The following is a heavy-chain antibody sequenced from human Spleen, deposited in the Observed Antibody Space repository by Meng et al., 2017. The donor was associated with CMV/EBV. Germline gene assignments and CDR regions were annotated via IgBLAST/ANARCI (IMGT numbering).Heavy chain of an antibody. Sequence: SLKISCAASGFTFDDYAMHWVRQAPGKGLEWVSGISWNSGSIGYADSVKGRFTISRDNAKNSLYLQMNSLRAEDTALYYCAKDHGYCSSTSCHGYYGMDVWGQGTTVTVSS. CDR2: ISWNSGSI. CDR3: AKDHGYCSSTSCHGYYGMDV. CDR1: GFTFDDYA. J-gene: IGHJ6*02. V-gene: IGHV3-9*01. D-gene: IGHD2-2*03.